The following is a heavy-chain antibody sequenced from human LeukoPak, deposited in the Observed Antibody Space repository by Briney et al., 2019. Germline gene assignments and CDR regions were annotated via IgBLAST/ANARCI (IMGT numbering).Heavy chain of an antibody. CDR1: GFTFSTYA. CDR2: ISGSGDGA. CDR3: AKGYIQLWWFDY. V-gene: IGHV3-23*01. J-gene: IGHJ4*02. D-gene: IGHD2-21*01. Sequence: PGGSLRLSCAASGFTFSTYAMSWVRQAPGKGLQWVSLISGSGDGAHYADSVKGRFTISRDNSKNTVYLQMTNLGAEDTAVYYCAKGYIQLWWFDYWGQGTLVTVSS.